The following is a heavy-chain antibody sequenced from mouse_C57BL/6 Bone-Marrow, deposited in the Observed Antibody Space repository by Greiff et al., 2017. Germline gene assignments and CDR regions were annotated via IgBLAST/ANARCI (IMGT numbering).Heavy chain of an antibody. CDR2: ISGGGGNT. Sequence: DVKLVESGGGLVKPGGSLKLSCAASGFTFSSYTMSWVRQTPEKRLEWVATISGGGGNTYYPDSVKGRFTISRDNAKNTLYLQMSSLRSEDTALYYCARHSAYYSNYGFAYWGQGTLVTVSA. V-gene: IGHV5-9*01. D-gene: IGHD2-5*01. CDR3: ARHSAYYSNYGFAY. CDR1: GFTFSSYT. J-gene: IGHJ3*01.